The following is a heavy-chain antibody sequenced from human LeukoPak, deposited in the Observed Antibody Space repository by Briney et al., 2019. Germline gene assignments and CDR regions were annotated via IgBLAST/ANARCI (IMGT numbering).Heavy chain of an antibody. CDR2: IRSKPNNYAT. J-gene: IGHJ2*01. V-gene: IGHV3-73*01. D-gene: IGHD3-22*01. Sequence: GGSLRLSCAASGFTFSGSAMHWVRQVSGKGLEWVGRIRSKPNNYATAYAASVKGRFTISRDDSKNTAYLQMNTLQTEDTAVYYCTRQSRGQYYYDSSSYDWYFDLWGRGTLVTVSS. CDR3: TRQSRGQYYYDSSSYDWYFDL. CDR1: GFTFSGSA.